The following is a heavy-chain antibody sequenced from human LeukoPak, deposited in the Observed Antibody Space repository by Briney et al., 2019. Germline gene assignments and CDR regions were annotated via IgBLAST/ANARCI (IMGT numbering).Heavy chain of an antibody. J-gene: IGHJ4*02. Sequence: SETLSLTCTVSGGSISSSSYYWGWIRQPPGKGLEWIGGIYYSGSTYYNPSLKSRVTISVDTSKNQFSLKLSSVTAADTAVYYCARPGYYYDSSGYYYRDYWGQGTLVTVSS. V-gene: IGHV4-39*01. D-gene: IGHD3-22*01. CDR1: GGSISSSSYY. CDR3: ARPGYYYDSSGYYYRDY. CDR2: IYYSGST.